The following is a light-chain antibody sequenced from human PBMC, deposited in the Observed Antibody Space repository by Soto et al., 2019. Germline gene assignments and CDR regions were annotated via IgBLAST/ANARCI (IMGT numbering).Light chain of an antibody. CDR2: AAS. CDR1: QGITDD. J-gene: IGKJ1*01. Sequence: AIQMTQSPSSLSASVGDRVTITCRASQGITDDLGWYQQKPGKAPKLLIYAASSLQSGVTLRFSGSGSGTDFTLTIRGLQPEDFATYFCLQNFNVPWTFGQGTKVEIK. CDR3: LQNFNVPWT. V-gene: IGKV1-6*01.